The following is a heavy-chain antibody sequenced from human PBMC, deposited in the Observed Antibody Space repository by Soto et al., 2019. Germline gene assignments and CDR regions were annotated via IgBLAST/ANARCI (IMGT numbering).Heavy chain of an antibody. D-gene: IGHD1-7*01. J-gene: IGHJ3*01. CDR1: EFTFRSYW. CDR2: ISGDGSST. CDR3: ARSLPGTYGAFDL. V-gene: IGHV3-74*01. Sequence: PGGSLRLSCAASEFTFRSYWMHWVRQSPGKGLVWVSRISGDGSSTNYADSVKGRFTISRDNAKNTVYLQIDSLRAEDTAVYYCARSLPGTYGAFDLWGRGTMVT.